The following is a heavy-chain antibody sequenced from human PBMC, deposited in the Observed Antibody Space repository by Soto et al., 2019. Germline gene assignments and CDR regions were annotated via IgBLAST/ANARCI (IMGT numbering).Heavy chain of an antibody. V-gene: IGHV1-18*01. CDR3: ARQVYRDYCLDY. D-gene: IGHD4-17*01. CDR2: ISAYNGNT. CDR1: GYTFTSYG. J-gene: IGHJ4*02. Sequence: QVQLVQSGAEVKKPGASVKVSCKASGYTFTSYGISWVRQAPGQGLEWMGGISAYNGNTNYAQKPQGRFTITTDTXXXXXXXXXTXLRSADXALSSCARQVYRDYCLDYWGQGTLVTVSS.